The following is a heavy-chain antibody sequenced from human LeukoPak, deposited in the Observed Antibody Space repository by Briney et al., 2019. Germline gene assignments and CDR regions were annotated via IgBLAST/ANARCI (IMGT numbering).Heavy chain of an antibody. J-gene: IGHJ4*02. CDR3: ARESGYTYGA. CDR1: GFTFSDYG. Sequence: GRSLRLSCAASGFTFSDYGIHWVRQAPGKGLEWVAVISYDGSNKYYADSVKGRFTISRDNAKNTLYLQMNSLRAEDTAVYYCARESGYTYGAWGQGTLVTVSS. D-gene: IGHD6-13*01. CDR2: ISYDGSNK. V-gene: IGHV3-30*03.